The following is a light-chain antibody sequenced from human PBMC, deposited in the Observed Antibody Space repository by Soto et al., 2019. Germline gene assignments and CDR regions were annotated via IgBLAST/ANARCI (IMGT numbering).Light chain of an antibody. V-gene: IGLV2-8*01. Sequence: QSALTQPPSASGSPGQSVTISCTGTSSDVGGSNFVSWYQQHPDKAPKLIIYEVSKRPSGVPDRFSASKSGNTASLTVSGLQAEDEADYYCSSYGGTNTVVFGGGTKVTVL. J-gene: IGLJ3*02. CDR1: SSDVGGSNF. CDR3: SSYGGTNTVV. CDR2: EVS.